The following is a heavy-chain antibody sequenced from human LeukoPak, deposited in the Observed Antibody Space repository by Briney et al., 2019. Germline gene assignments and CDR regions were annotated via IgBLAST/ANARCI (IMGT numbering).Heavy chain of an antibody. J-gene: IGHJ5*02. D-gene: IGHD2-15*01. V-gene: IGHV3-23*01. CDR2: ISGSGSST. CDR1: GFTFTSYA. Sequence: GGSLRLSCAASGFTFTSYAMNWVRQAPGKGLEWVSTISGSGSSTYYVDSVKGRFTISRDNSKNTLYLQMNSLRAEDTAVYYCARGGNIVVVVAATNWFDPWGQGTLVTVSS. CDR3: ARGGNIVVVVAATNWFDP.